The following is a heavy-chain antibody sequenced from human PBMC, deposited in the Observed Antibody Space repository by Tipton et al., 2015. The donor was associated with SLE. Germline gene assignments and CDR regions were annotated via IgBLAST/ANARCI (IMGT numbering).Heavy chain of an antibody. Sequence: LRLSCAASGFTFSSYWMSWIRQPPGKGLEWIGYIYYSGSTNYNPSLKSRVTISVDTSKNQFSLKLSSVTAADTAVYYCAKNWGGYFDYWGQGTLVTVSS. V-gene: IGHV4-59*01. CDR1: GFTFSSYW. J-gene: IGHJ4*02. CDR2: IYYSGST. CDR3: AKNWGGYFDY. D-gene: IGHD7-27*01.